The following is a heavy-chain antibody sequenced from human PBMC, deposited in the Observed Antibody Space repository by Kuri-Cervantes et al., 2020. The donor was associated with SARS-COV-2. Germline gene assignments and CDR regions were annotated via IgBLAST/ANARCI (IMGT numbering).Heavy chain of an antibody. J-gene: IGHJ6*02. CDR2: ISYDGSNK. CDR1: GFTFSSYG. Sequence: GGSLRLSCAAPGFTFSSYGMHWVRQAPGKGLEWVAVISYDGSNKYYADSVKGRFTISRDNSKNTLYLQMNSLRAEDTAVYYCAKGLYYDFWSGYLSYYGTDVWGQGTTVTVSS. D-gene: IGHD3-3*01. V-gene: IGHV3-30*18. CDR3: AKGLYYDFWSGYLSYYGTDV.